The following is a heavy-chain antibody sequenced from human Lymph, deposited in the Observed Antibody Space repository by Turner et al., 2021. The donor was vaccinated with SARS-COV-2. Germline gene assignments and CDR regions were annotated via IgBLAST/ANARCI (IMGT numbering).Heavy chain of an antibody. Sequence: QVQLQESGPGLEKPSETLSLTCTVSGGSISSYYWSWIRQPPGKGLEWIGYIHYSGSTNYNPSLKSRVTISVDTSKNQFSLKLNSVTAADTAVYYCARHGFSGWYGGGMDVWGQGTTVTVSS. CDR1: GGSISSYY. D-gene: IGHD6-19*01. J-gene: IGHJ6*02. CDR3: ARHGFSGWYGGGMDV. CDR2: IHYSGST. V-gene: IGHV4-59*08.